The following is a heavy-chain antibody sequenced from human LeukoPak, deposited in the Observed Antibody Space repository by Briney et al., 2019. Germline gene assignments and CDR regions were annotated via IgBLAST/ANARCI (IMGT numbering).Heavy chain of an antibody. D-gene: IGHD6-25*01. V-gene: IGHV3-21*05. Sequence: GGSLRLSCAASGFTFSTYVMNWVRQAPGKGLEWVSYISESSSYTNYADSVKGRFTISRDNAKNSLYLQMNSLRAEDTAVYYCARERTGGYYFDYWGQGTLVPVSS. CDR3: ARERTGGYYFDY. J-gene: IGHJ4*02. CDR2: ISESSSYT. CDR1: GFTFSTYV.